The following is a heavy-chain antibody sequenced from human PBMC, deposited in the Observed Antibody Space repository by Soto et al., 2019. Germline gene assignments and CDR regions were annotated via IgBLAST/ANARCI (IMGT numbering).Heavy chain of an antibody. J-gene: IGHJ4*02. Sequence: GVSLRLSCEASGFTFSIYDMHWVRQATGKGLEWVSAIGTAGDTYYPGSVKGRFTISRENAKNSLYLQMNSLRAGDTAVYYCARGRRVYYYDSSGYPSFDYWGQGT. D-gene: IGHD3-22*01. V-gene: IGHV3-13*04. CDR1: GFTFSIYD. CDR2: IGTAGDT. CDR3: ARGRRVYYYDSSGYPSFDY.